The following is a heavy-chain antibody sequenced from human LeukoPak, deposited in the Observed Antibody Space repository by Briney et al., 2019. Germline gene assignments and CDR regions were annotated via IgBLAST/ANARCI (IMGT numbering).Heavy chain of an antibody. J-gene: IGHJ4*02. CDR3: ARVGGWYQYYFDY. CDR1: GYTFTNYH. D-gene: IGHD6-19*01. V-gene: IGHV1-46*01. Sequence: ASVKVSCKASGYTFTNYHIYWVRQAPGQGLEWMGMITPSDGSTNYAQKFQGRITMTRDMSTSTVYTELSSLRSEDTAVYYCARVGGWYQYYFDYWGQGTLVTVSS. CDR2: ITPSDGST.